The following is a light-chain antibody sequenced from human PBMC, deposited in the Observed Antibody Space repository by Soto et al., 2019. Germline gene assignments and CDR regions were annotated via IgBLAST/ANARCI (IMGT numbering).Light chain of an antibody. CDR1: SSNIGAGYD. J-gene: IGLJ2*01. CDR2: DNN. Sequence: QLVLTQPPSVSGAPGQRVTISCTGSSSNIGAGYDVHWYQQLPGTAPKLLIYDNNNRPSGVPDRFSGSKSGTSTSLAITGLQAEDETDYYCQSYDSSLSGVVFGGGTQLTVL. CDR3: QSYDSSLSGVV. V-gene: IGLV1-40*01.